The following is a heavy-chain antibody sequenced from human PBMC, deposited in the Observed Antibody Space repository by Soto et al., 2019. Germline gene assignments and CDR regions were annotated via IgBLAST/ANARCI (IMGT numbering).Heavy chain of an antibody. Sequence: GGSLRLSCSASGFTFNSNYMHWVRRTPDEGQGLRRGLEWVSAISGSGGSTYYADSVKGRFTISRDNSKNTLYLQMNSLRAEDMAVYYCAKDRGDLSGWAFDYWGQGTLVTVSS. J-gene: IGHJ4*02. D-gene: IGHD6-19*01. CDR2: ISGSGGST. CDR1: GFTFNSNY. CDR3: AKDRGDLSGWAFDY. V-gene: IGHV3-23*01.